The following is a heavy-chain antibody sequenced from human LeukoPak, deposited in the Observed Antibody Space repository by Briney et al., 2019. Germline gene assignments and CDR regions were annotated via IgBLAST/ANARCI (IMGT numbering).Heavy chain of an antibody. J-gene: IGHJ6*03. CDR2: INPNSGGT. CDR1: GHTFTGYY. Sequence: ASVKVSCKASGHTFTGYYMHWVRQAPGQGLEWMGRINPNSGGTNYAQKFQGRVTMTRDTSISTAYMELSRLRSDDTAVYYCARGPEKKDYYYYYYMDVWGKGTTVTVSS. V-gene: IGHV1-2*06. CDR3: ARGPEKKDYYYYYYMDV. D-gene: IGHD1-14*01.